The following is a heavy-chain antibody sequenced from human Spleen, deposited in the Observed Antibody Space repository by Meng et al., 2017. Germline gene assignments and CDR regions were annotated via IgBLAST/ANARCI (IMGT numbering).Heavy chain of an antibody. D-gene: IGHD4-11*01. J-gene: IGHJ4*02. CDR2: ISGSGGDT. CDR3: AKVARYYSNYYLDY. V-gene: IGHV3-23*01. Sequence: GGSLRLSCAASGFTFDDYAMHWVRQVPGKGLEWVSGISGSGGDTYYADSVKGRFTISRDNSKNTLHLQMNSVRAEDTAIYYCAKVARYYSNYYLDYWGQGTLVTVSS. CDR1: GFTFDDYA.